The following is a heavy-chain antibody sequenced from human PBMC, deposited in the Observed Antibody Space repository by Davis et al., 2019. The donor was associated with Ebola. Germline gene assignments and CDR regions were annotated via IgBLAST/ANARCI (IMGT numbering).Heavy chain of an antibody. D-gene: IGHD3-22*01. V-gene: IGHV1-2*06. CDR2: INPNSGGT. CDR3: ARGGITMTVVPRDYYYGMDV. J-gene: IGHJ6*02. Sequence: ASVKVSCKASGYTFTGYYLHWVRQAPGQGLEWMGRINPNSGGTSYAQKFQGRVTMAWDTSISTAYMELSRLRFDDTAVYYCARGGITMTVVPRDYYYGMDVWGQGTTVTVSS. CDR1: GYTFTGYY.